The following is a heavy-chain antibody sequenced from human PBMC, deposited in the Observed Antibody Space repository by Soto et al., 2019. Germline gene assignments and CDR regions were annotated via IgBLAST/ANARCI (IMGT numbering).Heavy chain of an antibody. V-gene: IGHV3-23*01. CDR2: ISSGSNT. J-gene: IGHJ6*02. CDR1: GFPFSSYA. D-gene: IGHD7-27*01. Sequence: EVQLLESGGGLVQPGGSLRLSCVASGFPFSSYAMSWVRQTLGRGLECVSSISSGSNTYYTDSVRGRFTISRDNSKNSLYLQMSSLRADDTALYYCAKASATGKSDGMDVWGQGTTVSVSS. CDR3: AKASATGKSDGMDV.